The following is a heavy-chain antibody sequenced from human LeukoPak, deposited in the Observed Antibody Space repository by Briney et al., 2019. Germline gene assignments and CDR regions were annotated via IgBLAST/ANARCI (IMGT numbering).Heavy chain of an antibody. CDR3: ARIVVVPAAIGYYYYYYGMDV. D-gene: IGHD2-2*01. CDR2: MNPNSGNT. CDR1: GYTFTSYD. Sequence: ASVKVSCKASGYTFTSYDINWVRHATGQGLEWMGWMNPNSGNTGYAQKFQGGVTMTRNTSISTAYMELSSLRSEDTAVYYCARIVVVPAAIGYYYYYYGMDVWGQGTTVTVSS. V-gene: IGHV1-8*01. J-gene: IGHJ6*02.